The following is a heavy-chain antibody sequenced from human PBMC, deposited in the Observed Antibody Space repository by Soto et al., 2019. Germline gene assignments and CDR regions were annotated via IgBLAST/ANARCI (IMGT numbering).Heavy chain of an antibody. Sequence: QVQLQQWGAGLLKPSETLSLTCAVYGGSFSGYYWSWIRQPPGKGLEWIGEINHSGSTNYNPSLKSRVTISVDTSKNQFSLKLSSVTAADTAVYYCAREGDFGYCSSTICQYWYFDLWGRGTLVTVSS. V-gene: IGHV4-34*01. J-gene: IGHJ2*01. CDR1: GGSFSGYY. D-gene: IGHD2-2*03. CDR3: AREGDFGYCSSTICQYWYFDL. CDR2: INHSGST.